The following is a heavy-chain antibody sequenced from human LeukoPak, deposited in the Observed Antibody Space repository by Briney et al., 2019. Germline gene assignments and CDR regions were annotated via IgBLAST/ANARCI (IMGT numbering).Heavy chain of an antibody. Sequence: PGGSLRLSCAASGFTFSSYAMHWVRQAPGKGLEWVAVISYDGSNKYYADSVKGRFTISRDNSKNTLYLQMNSLRAEDTAVYYCAKDPNDICSGGSCYDDYWGQGTLVTVSS. V-gene: IGHV3-30-3*01. D-gene: IGHD2-15*01. CDR2: ISYDGSNK. CDR1: GFTFSSYA. CDR3: AKDPNDICSGGSCYDDY. J-gene: IGHJ4*02.